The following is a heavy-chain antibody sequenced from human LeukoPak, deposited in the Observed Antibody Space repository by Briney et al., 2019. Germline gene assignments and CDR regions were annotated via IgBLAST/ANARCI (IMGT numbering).Heavy chain of an antibody. V-gene: IGHV1-2*02. D-gene: IGHD5-24*01. Sequence: ASVKVSCKASGYTFTSYGISWVRQAPGQGLEWMGWINPNSGGTNYAQKFQGRVTMTRDTSISTAYMELSRLRSDDTAVYYCARWLQLLDYFDYWGQGTLVTVSS. CDR3: ARWLQLLDYFDY. J-gene: IGHJ4*02. CDR2: INPNSGGT. CDR1: GYTFTSYG.